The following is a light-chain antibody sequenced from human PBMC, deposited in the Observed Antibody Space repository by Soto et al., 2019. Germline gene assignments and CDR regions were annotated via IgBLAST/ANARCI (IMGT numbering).Light chain of an antibody. V-gene: IGKV4-1*01. J-gene: IGKJ4*02. Sequence: DIVMTQSPDSQAVSLGERATINCKSSQSVLYSSNNKNYLTWYQQKPGQPPKLLIYWASTRESGVPDRCSGSGSGTDFTLTISSLQAEDVAVYYCQQYYSTPRTFGGGTKVDNK. CDR3: QQYYSTPRT. CDR2: WAS. CDR1: QSVLYSSNNKNY.